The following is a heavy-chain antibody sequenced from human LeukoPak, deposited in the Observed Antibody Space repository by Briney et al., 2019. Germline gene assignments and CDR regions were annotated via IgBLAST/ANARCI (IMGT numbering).Heavy chain of an antibody. D-gene: IGHD6-25*01. Sequence: SETLSLTCAVYGGSFSGYYWSWIRQPPGKGLEWIGEINHSGSTNYNPSPKSRVTISVDTSKNQFSLKLSSVTAADTAVYYCARVKGGYSSFDYWGQGTLVTVSS. CDR1: GGSFSGYY. J-gene: IGHJ4*02. V-gene: IGHV4-34*01. CDR2: INHSGST. CDR3: ARVKGGYSSFDY.